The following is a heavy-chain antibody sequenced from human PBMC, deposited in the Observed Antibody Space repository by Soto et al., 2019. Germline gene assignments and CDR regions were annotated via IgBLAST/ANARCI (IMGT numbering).Heavy chain of an antibody. CDR3: ARDSFGEWFDP. CDR1: GFTFSSYS. CDR2: ISSSSSYI. V-gene: IGHV3-21*01. D-gene: IGHD3-3*01. Sequence: GGSLRLSCAASGFTFSSYSMNWVRQAPGKGLEWVSSISSSSSYIYYADSVKGRFTISRDNAKNSLYLQMNSLRAEDTAVYYCARDSFGEWFDPWGQGTLVTVSS. J-gene: IGHJ5*02.